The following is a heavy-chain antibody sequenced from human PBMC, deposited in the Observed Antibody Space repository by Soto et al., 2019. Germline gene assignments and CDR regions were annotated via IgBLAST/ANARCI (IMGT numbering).Heavy chain of an antibody. D-gene: IGHD4-17*01. V-gene: IGHV1-69*12. CDR3: ARDLDYGGNSFYYYGMDV. CDR2: IIPIFGTA. CDR1: GGTFSSYA. Sequence: QVQLVQSGAEVKKPGSSVKVSCKASGGTFSSYAISWVRQAPGQGLEWMGGIIPIFGTADYAQRFQGRVTITADESTSTAYMELRSLRSEDTAVYYCARDLDYGGNSFYYYGMDVWGQGTTVTVSS. J-gene: IGHJ6*01.